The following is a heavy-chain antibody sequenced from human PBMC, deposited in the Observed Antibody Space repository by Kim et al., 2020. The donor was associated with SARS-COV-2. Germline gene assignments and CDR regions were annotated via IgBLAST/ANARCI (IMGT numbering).Heavy chain of an antibody. V-gene: IGHV3-23*01. Sequence: GGSLRLSCAASGFTFSTYGMSWVRQAPGKGLEWVSTISGSGGSTYYADSVKGRFTISRDNSNNTLYLQVNSLRVEDTAINYCAKRGGEYWGQGTLGTVSS. CDR3: AKRGGEY. J-gene: IGHJ4*02. CDR2: ISGSGGST. CDR1: GFTFSTYG. D-gene: IGHD3-16*01.